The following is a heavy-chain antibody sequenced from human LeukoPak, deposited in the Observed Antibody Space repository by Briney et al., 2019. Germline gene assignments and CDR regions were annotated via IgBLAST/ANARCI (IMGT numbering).Heavy chain of an antibody. CDR1: VFSFISYV. CDR3: AKRPSDYGDYVSYFDY. J-gene: IGHJ4*02. Sequence: GWSLRLSCAASVFSFISYVMHWVRQAPGQGLEWVGVISDDGRRKDYADSVKGRSTISRDNSKDTLYLQMISLRAEDTAVYYCAKRPSDYGDYVSYFDYWGQGTLVTVSS. CDR2: ISDDGRRK. D-gene: IGHD4-17*01. V-gene: IGHV3-30*18.